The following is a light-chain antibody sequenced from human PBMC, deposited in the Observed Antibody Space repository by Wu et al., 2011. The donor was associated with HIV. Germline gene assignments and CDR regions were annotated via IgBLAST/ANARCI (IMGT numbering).Light chain of an antibody. CDR2: DAT. CDR3: QQHTNWPLT. CDR1: QSVGTY. J-gene: IGKJ5*01. V-gene: IGKV3-11*01. Sequence: EIVMTQSPATLSVSLGKRATLSCRVSQSVGTYLAWYQHKPGQSSRLLIFDATTRATGIPARFSGSGSGTDFTLIISSLEPEDFAVYYCQQHTNWPLTFGQGTRLE.